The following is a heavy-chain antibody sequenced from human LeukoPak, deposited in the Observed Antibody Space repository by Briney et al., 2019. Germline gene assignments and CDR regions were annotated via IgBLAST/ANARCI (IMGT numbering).Heavy chain of an antibody. CDR3: ARGEVFSRHRRQQFDY. J-gene: IGHJ4*02. V-gene: IGHV4-34*01. CDR2: INHSGST. CDR1: GGSFSGYY. Sequence: SETLSLTCAVYGGSFSGYYWSWIRQPPGKGLEWIGEINHSGSTNYNPSLTSRVTISVDTSKNQFSLKLSSVTAADTAVYYCARGEVFSRHRRQQFDYWGQATLVTVSS. D-gene: IGHD1/OR15-1a*01.